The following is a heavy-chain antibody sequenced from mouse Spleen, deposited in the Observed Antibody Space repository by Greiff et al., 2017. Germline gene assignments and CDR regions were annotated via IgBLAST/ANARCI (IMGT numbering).Heavy chain of an antibody. J-gene: IGHJ2*01. V-gene: IGHV1-4*01. CDR3: ARLQGGY. CDR2: INPSSGYT. Sequence: ESGAELARPGASVKMSCKASGYTFTSYTMHWVKQRPGQGLEWIGYINPSSGYTKYNQKFKDKATLTAEKSSSTAYMQLSSLTSEDSAVYYCARLQGGYWGQGTTLTVSS. CDR1: GYTFTSYT.